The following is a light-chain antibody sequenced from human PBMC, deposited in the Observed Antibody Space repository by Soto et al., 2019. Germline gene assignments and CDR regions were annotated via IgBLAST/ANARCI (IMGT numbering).Light chain of an antibody. CDR2: EVS. J-gene: IGLJ3*02. CDR3: LSYTTSSTLV. V-gene: IGLV2-14*01. CDR1: SSDVGGYNY. Sequence: SALTQPASVSGSPGQSITISCTGTSSDVGGYNYVSWYQQHPAKAPKLMIYEVSNRPSGVSHRFSGSKSGNTASLTISGLQAEDEADYYCLSYTTSSTLVFGGGTKLTVL.